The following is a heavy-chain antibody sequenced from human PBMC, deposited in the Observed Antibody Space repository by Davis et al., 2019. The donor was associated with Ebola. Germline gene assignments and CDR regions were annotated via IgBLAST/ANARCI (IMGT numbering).Heavy chain of an antibody. V-gene: IGHV4-59*01. Sequence: PSETLSLTCTAPGGSISSYYWSWIRQPPGKGLEWIGYIYYSGSTNYNPSLKSRVTISVDTSKNQFSLKLSSVTAADTAVYYCAAPGYCSSTSCRVVFDYWGQGTLVTVSS. J-gene: IGHJ4*02. D-gene: IGHD2-2*01. CDR1: GGSISSYY. CDR2: IYYSGST. CDR3: AAPGYCSSTSCRVVFDY.